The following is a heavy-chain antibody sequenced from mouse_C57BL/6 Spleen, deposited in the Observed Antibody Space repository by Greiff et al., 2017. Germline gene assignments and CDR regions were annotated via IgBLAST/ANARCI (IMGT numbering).Heavy chain of an antibody. CDR1: GFSLTSYG. V-gene: IGHV2-6-1*01. CDR2: IWSDGST. D-gene: IGHD2-4*01. J-gene: IGHJ4*01. CDR3: ARQADDYDGAMDY. Sequence: VQRVESGPGLVAPSQSLSIPCTVSGFSLTSYGVHWVRQPPGKGLEWLVVIWSDGSTTYNSALKSRLSISKENSKSQVFLKMNSLQTDDTAMYYCARQADDYDGAMDYWGQGTSVTGSS.